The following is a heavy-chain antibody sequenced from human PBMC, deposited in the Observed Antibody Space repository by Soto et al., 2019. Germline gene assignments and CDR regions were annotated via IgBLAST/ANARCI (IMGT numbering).Heavy chain of an antibody. D-gene: IGHD4-17*01. V-gene: IGHV3-23*01. CDR2: ISGSGGIT. Sequence: EVQLLESGGGLVQPGGSLRLSCAASGFTFNSYAMKWVRQAPGKGLEWVSGISGSGGITYYADSVKGRFTISRDNSKNTLYLQMSSLRAEDTAVYYCANPYGDYGRGDSYGMDVWGQGTTVTVSS. CDR3: ANPYGDYGRGDSYGMDV. J-gene: IGHJ6*02. CDR1: GFTFNSYA.